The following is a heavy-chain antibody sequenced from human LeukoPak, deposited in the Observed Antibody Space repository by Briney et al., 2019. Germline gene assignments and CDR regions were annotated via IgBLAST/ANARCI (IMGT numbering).Heavy chain of an antibody. Sequence: SQTLSLTCTVSGGSISSSSYYWGWIRQPPGKGLEWIGSIYYSGSTYYNPSLKSRLTISVDMSKNQFSLRLSSVTAADTAVYYCARQPGGSTNYMHVWGKGTTVTISS. CDR3: ARQPGGSTNYMHV. D-gene: IGHD2-2*01. CDR2: IYYSGST. CDR1: GGSISSSSYY. J-gene: IGHJ6*03. V-gene: IGHV4-39*01.